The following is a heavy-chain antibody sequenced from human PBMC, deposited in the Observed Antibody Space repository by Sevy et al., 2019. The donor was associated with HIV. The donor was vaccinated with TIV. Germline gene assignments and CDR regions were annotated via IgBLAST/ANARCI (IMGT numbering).Heavy chain of an antibody. Sequence: SETLSLTCAVYGGSFSGYYWSWIRQPPGKGLEWIGEINHSGSTNYTPSLKSRVTISVDTSKNQFSLKLSSVTAADTAVYYCARAIAVAGTVAFDIWGQGTMVTVSS. CDR1: GGSFSGYY. D-gene: IGHD6-19*01. CDR2: INHSGST. CDR3: ARAIAVAGTVAFDI. V-gene: IGHV4-34*01. J-gene: IGHJ3*02.